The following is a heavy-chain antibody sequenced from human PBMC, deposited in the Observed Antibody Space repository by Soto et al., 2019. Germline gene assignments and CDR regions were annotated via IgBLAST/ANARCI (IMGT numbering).Heavy chain of an antibody. CDR3: ARRIYGSGSSFDY. CDR2: IYYSGTT. D-gene: IGHD3-10*01. V-gene: IGHV4-39*02. J-gene: IGHJ4*02. Sequence: SETLSLTCTVSGGDINTSRSYWGWIRQPPGKGLEWIGFIYYSGTTYYNPSLKSRVTISIDASHFSLRLSSVTAADTAVYYCARRIYGSGSSFDYWGQGIMVTVS. CDR1: GGDINTSRSY.